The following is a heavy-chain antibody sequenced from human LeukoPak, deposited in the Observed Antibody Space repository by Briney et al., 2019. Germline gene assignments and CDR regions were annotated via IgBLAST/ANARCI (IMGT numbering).Heavy chain of an antibody. Sequence: GGSLRLSCAASGFPFSTFNIHWVRQAPGKGLEWVAVFSHDGSHKYYADSVKGRFTISRDNSKNTLYLQMNSLRAEDTAVYYCARDRGIVVVTIGWFDPWGQGTLVTVSS. CDR2: FSHDGSHK. D-gene: IGHD3-22*01. J-gene: IGHJ5*02. CDR3: ARDRGIVVVTIGWFDP. V-gene: IGHV3-30*03. CDR1: GFPFSTFN.